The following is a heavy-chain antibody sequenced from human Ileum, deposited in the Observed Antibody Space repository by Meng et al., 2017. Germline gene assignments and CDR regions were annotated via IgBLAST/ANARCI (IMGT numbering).Heavy chain of an antibody. Sequence: GESLKISCAASGFTFSSTAMNWVRQAPGKGLEWVAGITDVGNVKYHADSWKGRFTISRDNSKNTLFLQMNSLRADDTAVYFCAKGACIGGTCYPRYGMDVWGQGTTVTVSS. V-gene: IGHV3-23*01. CDR2: ITDVGNVK. J-gene: IGHJ6*01. D-gene: IGHD2-15*01. CDR1: GFTFSSTA. CDR3: AKGACIGGTCYPRYGMDV.